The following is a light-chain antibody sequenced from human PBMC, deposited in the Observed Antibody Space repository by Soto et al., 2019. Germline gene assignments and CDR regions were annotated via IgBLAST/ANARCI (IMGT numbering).Light chain of an antibody. CDR1: SSNIGAGYD. V-gene: IGLV1-40*01. Sequence: QSVLTQPPSVSGAPGQRVTISCTGSSSNIGAGYDVHWYQQLPGTAPKLLIYGNTNRPSGVPDRFSGSKSGTSASLAITGLQTEDEADYYCQSSDSSLSASYVFRTGTKVTVL. CDR3: QSSDSSLSASYV. J-gene: IGLJ1*01. CDR2: GNT.